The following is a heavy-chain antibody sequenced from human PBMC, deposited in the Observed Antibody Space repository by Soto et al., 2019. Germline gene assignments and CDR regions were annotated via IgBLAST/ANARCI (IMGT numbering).Heavy chain of an antibody. D-gene: IGHD3-16*01. CDR2: IYTGGST. J-gene: IGHJ4*02. CDR1: EFTVSSNF. V-gene: IGHV3-66*01. Sequence: GGSLRLSCAASEFTVSSNFMNWVRQAPGKGLEWVSVIYTGGSTFYADSVKGRFTISRDNSKNTLYLQMNSLRAEDTAVYYCARGEGEWGPGILVTVSS. CDR3: ARGEGE.